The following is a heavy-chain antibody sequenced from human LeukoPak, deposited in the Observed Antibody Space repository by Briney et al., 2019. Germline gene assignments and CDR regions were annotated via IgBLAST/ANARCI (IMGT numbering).Heavy chain of an antibody. Sequence: PGGSLRLSCAASGFTFSSYSMNWVRQAPGKGLEWVSSISSSSSYIYYADSVNGRFTISRDNAKNSLYLQMNSLRAEDTAVYYCARDHRVGATIDAFDIWGQGTMVTVSS. CDR2: ISSSSSYI. V-gene: IGHV3-21*01. CDR3: ARDHRVGATIDAFDI. J-gene: IGHJ3*02. D-gene: IGHD1-26*01. CDR1: GFTFSSYS.